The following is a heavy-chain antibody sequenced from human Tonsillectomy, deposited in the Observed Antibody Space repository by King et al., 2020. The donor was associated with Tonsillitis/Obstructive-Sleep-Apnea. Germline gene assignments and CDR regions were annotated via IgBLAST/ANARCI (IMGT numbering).Heavy chain of an antibody. V-gene: IGHV1-69*12. D-gene: IGHD6-6*01. CDR1: GGTFSSYA. CDR2: IIPIFGTA. J-gene: IGHJ6*03. CDR3: ARSMSYYYYYYMDV. Sequence: QLVQAGAEVKKPGSSVKVSCKASGGTFSSYAISWVRQAPGQGLEWMGGIIPIFGTANYAQKFQGRVTITADESTSTAYMELSSLRAEDTAGYYCARSMSYYYYYYMDVWGKGPRSPSP.